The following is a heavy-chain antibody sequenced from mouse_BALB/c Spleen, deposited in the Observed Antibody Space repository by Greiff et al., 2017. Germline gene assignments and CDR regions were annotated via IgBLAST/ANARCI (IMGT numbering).Heavy chain of an antibody. CDR1: GFTFSSFG. CDR2: ISSGSSTI. CDR3: ARFPMGAMDY. V-gene: IGHV5-17*02. J-gene: IGHJ4*01. Sequence: EVQVVESGGGLVQPGGSRKLSCAASGFTFSSFGMHWVRQAPEKGLEWVAYISSGSSTIYYADTVKGRFTISRDNPKNTLFLQMTSLRSEDTAMYYCARFPMGAMDYWGQGTSVTVSS. D-gene: IGHD1-1*02.